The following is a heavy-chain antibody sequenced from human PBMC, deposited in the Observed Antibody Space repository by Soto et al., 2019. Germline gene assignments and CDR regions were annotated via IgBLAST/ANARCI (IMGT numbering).Heavy chain of an antibody. V-gene: IGHV3-53*01. D-gene: IGHD2-15*01. CDR1: GFTVSGKKY. CDR2: LYIADGT. CDR3: ATWLLREHAFDI. Sequence: QAGGSLRLSCAASGFTVSGKKYITWVRQAPGQGLEWVSALYIADGTFYADSVRGRFTVSIDSSKNTVYLQMNNLSPEDTAVYFCATWLLREHAFDIWGLGTMVTVSS. J-gene: IGHJ3*02.